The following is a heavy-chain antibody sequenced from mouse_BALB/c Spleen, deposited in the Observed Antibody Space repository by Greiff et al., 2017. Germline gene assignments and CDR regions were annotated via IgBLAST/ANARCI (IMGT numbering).Heavy chain of an antibody. V-gene: IGHV5-17*02. D-gene: IGHD2-12*01. CDR1: GFTFSSFG. J-gene: IGHJ4*01. CDR3: ARFLYYSYAMDY. Sequence: VQLQQSGGGLVQPGGSRKLSCAASGFTFSSFGMHWVRQAPEKGLEWVAYISSGSSTIYYADTVKGRFTISRDNPKNTLFLQMTSLRSEDTAMYYCARFLYYSYAMDYWGQGTSVTVSS. CDR2: ISSGSSTI.